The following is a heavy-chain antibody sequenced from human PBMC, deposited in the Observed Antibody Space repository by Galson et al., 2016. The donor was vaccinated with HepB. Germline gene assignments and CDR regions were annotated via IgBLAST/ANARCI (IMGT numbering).Heavy chain of an antibody. D-gene: IGHD3-10*01. Sequence: SLRLSCAASGFSFSDYWMHWVRQAPGKGLVWVSRIYSDGSSTAYADSVKDRFTTSRDNAKNTLYLQMNGLRAEDTAVYYCARGLYYYGSGSYYIRNNWFDPWGQGTLVTVSS. CDR3: ARGLYYYGSGSYYIRNNWFDP. J-gene: IGHJ5*02. CDR1: GFSFSDYW. V-gene: IGHV3-74*01. CDR2: IYSDGSST.